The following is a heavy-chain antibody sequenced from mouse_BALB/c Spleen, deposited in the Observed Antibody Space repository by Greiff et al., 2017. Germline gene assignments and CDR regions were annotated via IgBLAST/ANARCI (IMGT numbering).Heavy chain of an antibody. V-gene: IGHV2-6-7*01. CDR1: GFSFTGYG. CDR2: IWGDGST. CDR3: ARERDYRYDEYALDY. J-gene: IGHJ4*01. D-gene: IGHD2-14*01. Sequence: QVQLQQSGPGLVAPSQSLSITCTVSGFSFTGYGVNWVRQPPGKGLEWLGMIWGDGSTDYNSAHKTRLSISKDNSKSKVFLKMNSQLTDDTARYYCARERDYRYDEYALDYWGQGTTVTVSS.